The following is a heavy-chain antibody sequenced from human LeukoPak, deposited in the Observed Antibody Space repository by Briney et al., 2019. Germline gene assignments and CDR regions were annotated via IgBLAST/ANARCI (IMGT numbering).Heavy chain of an antibody. V-gene: IGHV1-69*01. Sequence: ASEKVSCKASGGTFSSYAISWVRQAPGQGLEWMGGIIPIFGTANYAQKFQGRVTITADESTSTAYMELSSLRSEDTAVYYCARESVDFWSGYRLYYFDYWGQGTLVTVSS. J-gene: IGHJ4*02. D-gene: IGHD3-3*01. CDR1: GGTFSSYA. CDR3: ARESVDFWSGYRLYYFDY. CDR2: IIPIFGTA.